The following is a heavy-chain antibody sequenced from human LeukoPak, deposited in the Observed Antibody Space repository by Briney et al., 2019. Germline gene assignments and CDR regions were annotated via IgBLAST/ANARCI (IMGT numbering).Heavy chain of an antibody. Sequence: GGSLRLSCAASGFTFSSNYMSWVRQAPGKGLEWVSVIYSGGSTYYADSVKGRFTISRDNSKNTLYVQMNSLRAEDTAVYYCAKVGLYGSPLDYWGQGTLVTVSS. J-gene: IGHJ4*02. D-gene: IGHD3-10*01. CDR2: IYSGGST. CDR1: GFTFSSNY. CDR3: AKVGLYGSPLDY. V-gene: IGHV3-53*01.